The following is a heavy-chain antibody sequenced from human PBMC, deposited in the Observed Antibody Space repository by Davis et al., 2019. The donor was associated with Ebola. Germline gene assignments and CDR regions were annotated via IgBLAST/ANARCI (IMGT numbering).Heavy chain of an antibody. Sequence: SQTLSLTCTVSGGSVSSGSYYWSWIRQPPGKGLEWIGYIYYSGSTNYNPSLKSRVTISVDTSKNQFSLKLSSVTAADTAVYYCARFLRQQLVIDYWGQGTLVTVSS. CDR1: GGSVSSGSYY. V-gene: IGHV4-61*01. CDR2: IYYSGST. J-gene: IGHJ4*02. CDR3: ARFLRQQLVIDY. D-gene: IGHD6-13*01.